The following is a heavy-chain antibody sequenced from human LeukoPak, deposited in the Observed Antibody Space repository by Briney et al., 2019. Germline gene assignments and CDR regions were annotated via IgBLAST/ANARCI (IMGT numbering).Heavy chain of an antibody. Sequence: SETLSLTCSVSGDSIVATSYYWAWIRQPPGKGLEWIGSIYYSGNTNYDPSLQSRVTISVDTSKNQFSLSLSSVTAADTAVYYCARQIRYTYDPNWFHPWGQATLVTVSS. CDR3: ARQIRYTYDPNWFHP. CDR1: GDSIVATSYY. D-gene: IGHD5-12*01. CDR2: IYYSGNT. V-gene: IGHV4-39*01. J-gene: IGHJ5*02.